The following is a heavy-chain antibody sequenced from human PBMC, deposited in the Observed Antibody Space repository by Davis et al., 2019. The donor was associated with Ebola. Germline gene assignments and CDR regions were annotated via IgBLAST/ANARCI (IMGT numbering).Heavy chain of an antibody. J-gene: IGHJ4*02. CDR2: ILPIFGTT. CDR3: ARGRVGEYQLPRD. V-gene: IGHV1-69*13. CDR1: GGTFSSYA. D-gene: IGHD2-2*01. Sequence: SVKVSCKASGGTFSSYAINWVRQAPGQGLEWMGGILPIFGTTNYAQKFQGRVSITADESTSTAYMELSSLRSDDTAVYYCARGRVGEYQLPRDWGQGTLVSVSS.